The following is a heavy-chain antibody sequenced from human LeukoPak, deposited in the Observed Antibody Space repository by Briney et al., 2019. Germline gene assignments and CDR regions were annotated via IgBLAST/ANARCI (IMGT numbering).Heavy chain of an antibody. V-gene: IGHV3-74*01. CDR2: INSDASDT. CDR1: GFTFSRHW. CDR3: ARICSSTDCLIPD. J-gene: IGHJ4*02. Sequence: GGSLRLSCAASGFTFSRHWMHWVRQAPGKGLVWISRINSDASDTNYADFVKGRFTISRDNAKNTVYLQINSLRDEDMAVYYCARICSSTDCLIPDWGQGTLVTVSS. D-gene: IGHD2-2*01.